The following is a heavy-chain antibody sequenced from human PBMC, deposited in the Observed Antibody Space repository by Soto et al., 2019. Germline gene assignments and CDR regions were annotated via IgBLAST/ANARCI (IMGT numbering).Heavy chain of an antibody. CDR2: IKSKTDGGTT. Sequence: EVQLVESGGGLVKPGGSLRLSCAASGFTFSNACMNWVRQAPGKGLEWVGRIKSKTDGGTTDYAAPVKGRFTISSDDSKNTLYLKMNSLTTEDTALYYCTTLKGIDFWSATYGMDVWGQGTTVTVSS. D-gene: IGHD3-3*01. CDR1: GFTFSNAC. J-gene: IGHJ6*02. CDR3: TTLKGIDFWSATYGMDV. V-gene: IGHV3-15*07.